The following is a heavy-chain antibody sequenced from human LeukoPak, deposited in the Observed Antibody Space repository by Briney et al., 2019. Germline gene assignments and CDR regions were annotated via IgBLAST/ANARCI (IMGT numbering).Heavy chain of an antibody. Sequence: LEGVSVIYSGGSTYYADSVKGRFTISRDNSKNTLYLQMNSLRAEDTAVYYCARDGGDSGYDLDYWGQGTLVTVSS. J-gene: IGHJ4*02. CDR2: IYSGGST. CDR3: ARDGGDSGYDLDY. D-gene: IGHD5-12*01. V-gene: IGHV3-53*01.